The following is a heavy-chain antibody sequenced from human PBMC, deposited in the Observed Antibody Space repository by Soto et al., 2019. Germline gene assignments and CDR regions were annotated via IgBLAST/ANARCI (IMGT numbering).Heavy chain of an antibody. J-gene: IGHJ4*02. D-gene: IGHD2-21*02. Sequence: QVQLVESGGGVVQPGRSLRLSCAASGFGFSNYAMHWVRRAPGKGLEWVTLISDDGTKEYFADSVKGRFTVSRDNSKNTLFLQRTSLKPDDTGVYYCAKSAHPAVVTLYYFDSWGQGTLVTVSS. V-gene: IGHV3-30*18. CDR1: GFGFSNYA. CDR2: ISDDGTKE. CDR3: AKSAHPAVVTLYYFDS.